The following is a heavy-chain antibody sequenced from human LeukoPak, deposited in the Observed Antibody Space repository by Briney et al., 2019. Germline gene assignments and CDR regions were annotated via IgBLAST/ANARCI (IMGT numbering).Heavy chain of an antibody. CDR1: GFTFSNYA. CDR2: ISGSSGST. CDR3: AKERRFTDFFDY. D-gene: IGHD4-11*01. V-gene: IGHV3-23*01. Sequence: SGGSLRLSCAASGFTFSNYAMNWVRLAPGKGLEWVSTISGSSGSTYYADSVKGRFTISRDNSKNTLYLQMNSLRAEDTAVYHCAKERRFTDFFDYWGQGTLVTVSS. J-gene: IGHJ4*02.